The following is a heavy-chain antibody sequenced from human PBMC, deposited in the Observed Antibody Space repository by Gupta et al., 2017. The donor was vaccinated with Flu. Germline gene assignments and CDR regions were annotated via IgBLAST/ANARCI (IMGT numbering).Heavy chain of an antibody. CDR1: GFTFSNYW. V-gene: IGHV3-7*04. CDR3: VRRYSSTADY. D-gene: IGHD2-2*01. CDR2: IKEDESER. J-gene: IGHJ4*02. Sequence: EVQLVESGGDLVQPGGSLRLSCAATGFTFSNYWIGWVRQAAGRGLEWVANIKEDESERYYVDSVRGRFTISRDNAKKSVYLQMNSLRAEDTAVYYCVRRYSSTADYWGQGTLVTVSS.